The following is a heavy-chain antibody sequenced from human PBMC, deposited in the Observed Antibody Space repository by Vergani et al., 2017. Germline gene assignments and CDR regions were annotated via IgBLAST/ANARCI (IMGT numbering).Heavy chain of an antibody. D-gene: IGHD4-23*01. Sequence: EVQLVESGGGLVQPGGSLRLSCAASGFTVSSNYMSWVRQAPGKGLEWVSVIYSGGSTYYADSVKGRFTISRHNSKNTLYLQMNSLRAEDTAVYYCARGYGGNSHGRGQSPDYWGQGTLVTVSS. CDR3: ARGYGGNSHGRGQSPDY. CDR1: GFTVSSNY. CDR2: IYSGGST. J-gene: IGHJ4*02. V-gene: IGHV3-53*04.